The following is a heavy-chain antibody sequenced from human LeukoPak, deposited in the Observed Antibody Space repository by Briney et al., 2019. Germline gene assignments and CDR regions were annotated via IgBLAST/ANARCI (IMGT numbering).Heavy chain of an antibody. CDR3: AKEGYYYDSSGYNYYYGMDV. CDR1: GFTFSGFS. D-gene: IGHD3-22*01. Sequence: PGGSLRLSCVASGFTFSGFSMHWVRQAPGKGLEWVAVISYDGSNKYYADSVKGRFTISRDNSKNTLYLQMNSLRAEDTAVYYCAKEGYYYDSSGYNYYYGMDVWGQGTTVTVSS. CDR2: ISYDGSNK. J-gene: IGHJ6*02. V-gene: IGHV3-30*18.